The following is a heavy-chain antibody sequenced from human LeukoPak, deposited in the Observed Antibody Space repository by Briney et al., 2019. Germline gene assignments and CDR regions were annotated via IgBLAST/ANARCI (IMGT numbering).Heavy chain of an antibody. Sequence: PSETLSLTCTVSGGSISSYYWSWIRQPPGKGLEWIGYIYYSGSTNYNPSLKSRVTISVDTSKNQFSLKLSSVTAADTAVYYCARFSKSSGTFDYWGQGTLVTVSS. V-gene: IGHV4-59*01. J-gene: IGHJ4*02. CDR3: ARFSKSSGTFDY. CDR1: GGSISSYY. D-gene: IGHD3-22*01. CDR2: IYYSGST.